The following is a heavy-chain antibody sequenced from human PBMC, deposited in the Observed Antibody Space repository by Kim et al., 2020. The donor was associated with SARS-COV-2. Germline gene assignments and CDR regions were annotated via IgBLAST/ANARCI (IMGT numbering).Heavy chain of an antibody. CDR1: GFSLSTSGVG. CDR2: IYWDDDK. CDR3: AHTAKTRYCSSTSCEGQLDY. J-gene: IGHJ4*02. Sequence: SGPTLVNPTQTLTLTCTFSGFSLSTSGVGVGWIRQPPGKALEWLALIYWDDDKRYSPSLKSRLTITKDTSKNQVVLTMTNMDPVDTATYYCAHTAKTRYCSSTSCEGQLDYWGQGTLVTVSS. D-gene: IGHD2-2*01. V-gene: IGHV2-5*02.